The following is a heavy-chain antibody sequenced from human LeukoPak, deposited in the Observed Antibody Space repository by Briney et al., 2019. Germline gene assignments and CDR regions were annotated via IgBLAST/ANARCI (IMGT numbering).Heavy chain of an antibody. Sequence: SETLSLTCTVSGGPISSYYWSWIWQPPGKGLEWIGYIYYSGSTNYNPSLKSRVTISVDTSKNQFSLKLSSVTAADTAVYYCARGVKIEYSSSSRNWYFDLWGRGTLVTVSS. CDR3: ARGVKIEYSSSSRNWYFDL. J-gene: IGHJ2*01. V-gene: IGHV4-59*08. CDR1: GGPISSYY. D-gene: IGHD6-6*01. CDR2: IYYSGST.